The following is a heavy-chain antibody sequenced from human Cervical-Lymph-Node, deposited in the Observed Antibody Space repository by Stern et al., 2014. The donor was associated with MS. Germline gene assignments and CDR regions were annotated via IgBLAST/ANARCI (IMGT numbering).Heavy chain of an antibody. Sequence: VQLLESGPEVKKPGASMTISCKTSGYNFTDHAIHWVRQAPGQRLERMGWINGGPGTTKYSQKFQGRVSFTRDKAASAAYMDLSSLSPDDTAVYYCARQPDYSDFLDFWGQGTLVTVSS. J-gene: IGHJ4*02. D-gene: IGHD4-11*01. CDR3: ARQPDYSDFLDF. V-gene: IGHV1-3*01. CDR2: INGGPGTT. CDR1: GYNFTDHA.